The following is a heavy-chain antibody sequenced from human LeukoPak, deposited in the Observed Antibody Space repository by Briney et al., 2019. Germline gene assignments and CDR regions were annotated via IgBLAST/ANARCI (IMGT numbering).Heavy chain of an antibody. CDR3: ARVSGYSTGWGLSNYLSAALADY. J-gene: IGHJ4*02. Sequence: PGESLTISCNGSGYSFTSYWIGWVRQMPGKGLEWMGIIYPGDSDTRYSTSFQGQVTISADKSISTAYLQWSSLKASDTAMYYCARVSGYSTGWGLSNYLSAALADYWGQGTLVTVSS. CDR1: GYSFTSYW. D-gene: IGHD6-19*01. V-gene: IGHV5-51*01. CDR2: IYPGDSDT.